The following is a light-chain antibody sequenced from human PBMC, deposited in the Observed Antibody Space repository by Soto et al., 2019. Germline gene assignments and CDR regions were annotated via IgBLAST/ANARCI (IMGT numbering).Light chain of an antibody. V-gene: IGKV3-11*01. CDR1: QSVSTY. Sequence: EIVLTQSPATLSMSPGERATLSCRASQSVSTYLAWYHQKPGQAPRLLIYDASNRATGIPARFSGSGSGTYFTLTISSLEPEDFAVYYCQQRSNGPLTFGGGTKVEIK. J-gene: IGKJ4*01. CDR2: DAS. CDR3: QQRSNGPLT.